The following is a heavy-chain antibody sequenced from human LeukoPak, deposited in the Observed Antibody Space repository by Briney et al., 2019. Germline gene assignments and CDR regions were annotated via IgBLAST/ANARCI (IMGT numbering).Heavy chain of an antibody. V-gene: IGHV7-4-1*02. CDR3: ARGYGGIAAAADFDY. J-gene: IGHJ4*02. CDR2: INTNTGNP. D-gene: IGHD6-13*01. Sequence: ASVKVPCKASGYTFTSYAMNWVRQAPGQGLEWMGWINTNTGNPTYAQGFTGRFVFSLDTSVSTAYLQMSSLKAEDTAVYYCARGYGGIAAAADFDYWGQGTLVTVSS. CDR1: GYTFTSYA.